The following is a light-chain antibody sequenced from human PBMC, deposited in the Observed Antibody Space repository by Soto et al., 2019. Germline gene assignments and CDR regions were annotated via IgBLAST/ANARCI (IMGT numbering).Light chain of an antibody. Sequence: QSALTQPASVSGSPGQSITISCTGTSSDVGGYNYVSWYQQHPGKAPKLMIYEVSDRPSGVSNRFSGSKSGNTASLTISGPQAEDEADYYCSSYTITSTYVFGTGTKLTVL. CDR1: SSDVGGYNY. V-gene: IGLV2-14*01. CDR2: EVS. J-gene: IGLJ1*01. CDR3: SSYTITSTYV.